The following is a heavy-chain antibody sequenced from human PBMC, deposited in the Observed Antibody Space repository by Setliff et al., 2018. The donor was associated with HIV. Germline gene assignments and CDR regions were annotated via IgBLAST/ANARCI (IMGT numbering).Heavy chain of an antibody. V-gene: IGHV3-7*01. D-gene: IGHD3-10*01. Sequence: GGSLRLSCEASGFTFDDYGMNWVRQAPGKGLEWVANIDQDGSEKNYVDSVKGRFTISRDNAENSLYLQLNSLRAEDTAVYYCARKLRPGYGMDVWGQGTPVTVSS. CDR3: ARKLRPGYGMDV. CDR1: GFTFDDYG. CDR2: IDQDGSEK. J-gene: IGHJ6*02.